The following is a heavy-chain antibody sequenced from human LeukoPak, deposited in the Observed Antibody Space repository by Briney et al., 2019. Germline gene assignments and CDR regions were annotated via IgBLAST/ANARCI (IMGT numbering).Heavy chain of an antibody. D-gene: IGHD6-19*01. V-gene: IGHV1-18*01. CDR2: ISAYNGNT. CDR1: GYTFTSYG. CDR3: ARDRVGEQWLVIAFDI. Sequence: GASVKVSCKASGYTFTSYGISWVRQAPGQGLEWMGWISAYNGNTNYAQKLQGRVTMTTDTSTSTAYMELRSLRSDDTAVYDCARDRVGEQWLVIAFDIWGQGTMATVSS. J-gene: IGHJ3*02.